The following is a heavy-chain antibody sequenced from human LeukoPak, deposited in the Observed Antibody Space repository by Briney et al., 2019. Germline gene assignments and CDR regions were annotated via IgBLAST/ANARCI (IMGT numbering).Heavy chain of an antibody. D-gene: IGHD2-2*01. CDR2: INPSGADT. Sequence: ASVKVSCKASGYTFTSYYMHWVRQAPGQGLEWMGIINPSGADTSHAPKFQGRVTMTWDTSTSTAYMELNSLRSEDTAVYYCASSGPADDYYGMDVWGQGTTVTVSS. V-gene: IGHV1-46*01. CDR1: GYTFTSYY. J-gene: IGHJ6*02. CDR3: ASSGPADDYYGMDV.